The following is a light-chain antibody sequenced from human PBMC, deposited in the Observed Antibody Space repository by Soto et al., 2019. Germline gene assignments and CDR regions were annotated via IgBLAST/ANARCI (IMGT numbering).Light chain of an antibody. J-gene: IGLJ1*01. Sequence: QSALTQPPSASGSPGQSVAISCTGTSSDVGGYKYVSWYQQHPGKAPKLMIYEVNKRPSGVPDRFSGSKSGNTASLTVSGLQAEDEADYYCSSDAGSSNVFGTGTKLTVL. CDR2: EVN. V-gene: IGLV2-8*01. CDR1: SSDVGGYKY. CDR3: SSDAGSSNV.